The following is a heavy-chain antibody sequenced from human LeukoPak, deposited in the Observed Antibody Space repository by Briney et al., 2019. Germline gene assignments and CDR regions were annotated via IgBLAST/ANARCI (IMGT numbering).Heavy chain of an antibody. CDR3: ARDRDYDSSGSFDY. J-gene: IGHJ4*02. Sequence: SETLSLTCTVSGGSISSYYWSWIRQPPGKGLEWIGYIYYSGSTNYNPSLKSRVTISVDTSKNQFSLKLSSVTAADTAVYYCARDRDYDSSGSFDYWGQGTLVTVSS. D-gene: IGHD3-22*01. V-gene: IGHV4-59*01. CDR1: GGSISSYY. CDR2: IYYSGST.